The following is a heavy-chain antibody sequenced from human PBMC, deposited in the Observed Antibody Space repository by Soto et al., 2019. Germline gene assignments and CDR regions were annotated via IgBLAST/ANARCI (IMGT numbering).Heavy chain of an antibody. D-gene: IGHD2-2*01. CDR2: IWYDGSNK. CDR3: ARVSCSSTSCYGIDY. CDR1: GFSFSSFG. V-gene: IGHV3-33*01. J-gene: IGHJ4*02. Sequence: RPMRLSCAVSGFSFSSFGLHRFSQAPGKGLEWVAVIWYDGSNKYYADSVKGRFTISRDNSKNTLYLQLNSLRAEDTAVYYCARVSCSSTSCYGIDYWGQGTPVTAPQ.